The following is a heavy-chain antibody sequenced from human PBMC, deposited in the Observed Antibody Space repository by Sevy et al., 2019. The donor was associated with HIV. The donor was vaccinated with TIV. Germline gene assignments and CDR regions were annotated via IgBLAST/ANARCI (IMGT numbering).Heavy chain of an antibody. CDR2: IRSRKDGETT. J-gene: IGHJ4*02. CDR3: TTGDTSGYYWSSFNY. CDR1: GFTFRSVW. D-gene: IGHD3-22*01. V-gene: IGHV3-15*01. Sequence: GGSLRLSCAASGFTFRSVWMNWVRQAPGKGLEWVGHIRSRKDGETTDFGAPVKGRFSISRDDSRNMLFLQMSGLQTEDTAVYYCTTGDTSGYYWSSFNYWGPGSQVTVSS.